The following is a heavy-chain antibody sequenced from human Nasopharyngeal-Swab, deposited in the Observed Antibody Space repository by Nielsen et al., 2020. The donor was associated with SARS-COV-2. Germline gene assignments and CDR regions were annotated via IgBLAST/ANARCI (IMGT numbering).Heavy chain of an antibody. D-gene: IGHD4-11*01. CDR3: ARDHLMTVTIPYYYYGMDV. J-gene: IGHJ6*02. CDR2: ISSSSSYI. V-gene: IGHV3-21*01. Sequence: GESLKISCAASGFTFSSYSMNCVRQAPGKGLEWVSSISSSSSYIYYADSVKGRFTISRDNAKNSLYLQMNSMSAEDTAVYYCARDHLMTVTIPYYYYGMDVWGQGTTVTVSS. CDR1: GFTFSSYS.